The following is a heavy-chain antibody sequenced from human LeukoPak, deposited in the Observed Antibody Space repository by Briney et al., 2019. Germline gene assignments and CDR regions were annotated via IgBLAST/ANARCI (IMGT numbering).Heavy chain of an antibody. V-gene: IGHV1-69*01. CDR3: ARSGCGSGGGCYNYRNAFDI. CDR2: IIPIFGTA. Sequence: SVKVSCKASGGTFSSYTISWVRQAPGQGLEWMGGIIPIFGTANYAQKFQGRVTITADESTSTAYMELSSLRSEDTAVYYCARSGCGSGGGCYNYRNAFDIWGQGTMVTVSS. D-gene: IGHD2-15*01. J-gene: IGHJ3*02. CDR1: GGTFSSYT.